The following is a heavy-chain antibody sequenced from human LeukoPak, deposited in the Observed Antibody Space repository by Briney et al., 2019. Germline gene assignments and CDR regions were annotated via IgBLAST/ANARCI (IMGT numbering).Heavy chain of an antibody. CDR3: ARDKHPYDCGMDV. J-gene: IGHJ6*02. Sequence: GGSLRLSCAASGFTFSNFYMTWIRQAPGKGLEWVSFISNSGSDIYYSDPVKGRFTVSRDNARNSLYLQMNSLRVEDTAVYYCARDKHPYDCGMDVWGQGTLVTVSS. V-gene: IGHV3-11*01. CDR1: GFTFSNFY. CDR2: ISNSGSDI.